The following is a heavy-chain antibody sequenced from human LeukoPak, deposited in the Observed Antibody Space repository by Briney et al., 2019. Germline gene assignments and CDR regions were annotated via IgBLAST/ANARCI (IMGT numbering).Heavy chain of an antibody. Sequence: ASVKVSCKASGYTFTGYYIHWVRQAPGQRLEWMGWINPNSGGIKYAQKFQGRVTMTRDTSISTAYMELSRLRSDETAVYYCGRDRAFAGTAPDAFDTWGQGTMVTVSS. CDR3: GRDRAFAGTAPDAFDT. CDR2: INPNSGGI. D-gene: IGHD6-19*01. J-gene: IGHJ3*02. V-gene: IGHV1-2*02. CDR1: GYTFTGYY.